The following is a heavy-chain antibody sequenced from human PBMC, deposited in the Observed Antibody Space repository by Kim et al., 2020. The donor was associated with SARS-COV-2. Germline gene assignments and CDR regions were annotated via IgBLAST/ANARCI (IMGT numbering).Heavy chain of an antibody. CDR1: GSTFSSYA. Sequence: GGSLRLSCAASGSTFSSYAMSWVRQAPGKGLEWVSTISGSGGTTYYADSVKGRFTISRDNSKSTLYLQRNSLRAEDTAVYYCAHYYCSGGTCYRYFDLWGRGTLVTVSS. CDR3: AHYYCSGGTCYRYFDL. D-gene: IGHD2-15*01. J-gene: IGHJ2*01. CDR2: ISGSGGTT. V-gene: IGHV3-23*01.